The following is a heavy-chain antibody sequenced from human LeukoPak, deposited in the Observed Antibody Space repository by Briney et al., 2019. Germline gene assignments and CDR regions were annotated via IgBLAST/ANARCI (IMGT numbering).Heavy chain of an antibody. Sequence: GGSLRLSCAASGFTFSSYAMSWVRQAPGKGLEWVSAISGSGGSTYYADSVKGRFTISRDNAKNSLYLQMNSLRAEDTAVYYCARDRTGWLPFDYWGQGTLVTVSS. CDR2: ISGSGGST. CDR1: GFTFSSYA. D-gene: IGHD5-12*01. V-gene: IGHV3-23*01. CDR3: ARDRTGWLPFDY. J-gene: IGHJ4*02.